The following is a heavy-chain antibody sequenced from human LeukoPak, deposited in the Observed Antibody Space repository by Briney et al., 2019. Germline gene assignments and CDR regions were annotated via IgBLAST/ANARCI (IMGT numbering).Heavy chain of an antibody. V-gene: IGHV1-69*01. J-gene: IGHJ6*03. CDR3: ARDWRPEGRDIVVVPAASSYYYYMDV. CDR1: GGTFSSYA. Sequence: ASVKVSCKASGGTFSSYAISWVRQAPGQGLEWMGGIIPIFGTANSAQKFQGRVTITADESTSTAYMELSSLRSEDTAVYYCARDWRPEGRDIVVVPAASSYYYYMDVWGKETTVTVSS. D-gene: IGHD2-2*01. CDR2: IIPIFGTA.